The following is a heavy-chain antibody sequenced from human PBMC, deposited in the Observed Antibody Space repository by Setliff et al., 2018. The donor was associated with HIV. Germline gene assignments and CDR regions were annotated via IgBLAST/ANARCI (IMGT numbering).Heavy chain of an antibody. CDR3: ARGGRMDLADY. Sequence: PSETLSLTCTVSGHSITSGRYFWSWIRQRPGKGLEWLGYIYSTGSTYYNPSLTSRVSISLDTSKNQFSLNLSSVTVADSAVFYCARGGRMDLADYWGQGTQVTVSS. J-gene: IGHJ4*02. D-gene: IGHD2-8*01. CDR2: IYSTGST. V-gene: IGHV4-31*03. CDR1: GHSITSGRYF.